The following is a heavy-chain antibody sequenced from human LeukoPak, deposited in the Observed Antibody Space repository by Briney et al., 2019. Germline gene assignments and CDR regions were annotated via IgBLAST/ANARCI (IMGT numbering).Heavy chain of an antibody. J-gene: IGHJ4*02. Sequence: SETLSLTCAVYGGSFSGYYWSWIRQPPGKGLEWIGEINHSGSTNYNPSLKSRVTISVDTSKNQFSLKLSSVTAADTAVYYCARAAIRSGYLFDYWGQGTLVTVSS. CDR2: INHSGST. CDR3: ARAAIRSGYLFDY. D-gene: IGHD3-3*01. CDR1: GGSFSGYY. V-gene: IGHV4-34*01.